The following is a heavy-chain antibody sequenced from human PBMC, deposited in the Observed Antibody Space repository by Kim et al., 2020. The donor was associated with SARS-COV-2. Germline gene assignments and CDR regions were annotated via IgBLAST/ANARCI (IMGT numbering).Heavy chain of an antibody. CDR3: ASGLFIPAPGDY. Sequence: YYADSVKGRFTISSDNSKNTLYLQMNNLSADDTAIYYCASGLFIPAPGDYWGQGTLVTVSS. V-gene: IGHV3-23*01. J-gene: IGHJ4*02. D-gene: IGHD6-13*01.